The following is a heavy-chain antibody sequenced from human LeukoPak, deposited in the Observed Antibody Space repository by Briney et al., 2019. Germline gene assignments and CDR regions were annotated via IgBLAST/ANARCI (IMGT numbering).Heavy chain of an antibody. CDR3: ARVVRIAHDASDI. Sequence: GASVKVSCKASGYTFTSHFMHWVRQAPGQGLEWMGIINPRGGSTSYTQKFQGRVTMTRDTSTSTVYMELSSLRSEDTAVYYCARVVRIAHDASDIWGQGTMVIVSS. J-gene: IGHJ3*02. CDR2: INPRGGST. CDR1: GYTFTSHF. V-gene: IGHV1-46*01. D-gene: IGHD6-6*01.